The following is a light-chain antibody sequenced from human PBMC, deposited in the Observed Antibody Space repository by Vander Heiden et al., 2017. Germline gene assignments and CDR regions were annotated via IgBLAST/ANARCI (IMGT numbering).Light chain of an antibody. CDR2: TAS. CDR3: QQCDSAFT. CDR1: QSISNF. J-gene: IGKJ3*01. Sequence: DIQMTQSPSSLSASVGDRVTITCRASQSISNFLSWYQHKPGKAPKLLIYTASRWQSGVPSRFSGTGSGTDFTLTISRLQPEDFATYYWQQCDSAFTFGHGTKVEIK. V-gene: IGKV1-39*01.